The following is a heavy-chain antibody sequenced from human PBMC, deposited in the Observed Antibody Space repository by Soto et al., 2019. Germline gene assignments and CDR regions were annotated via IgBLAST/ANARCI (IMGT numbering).Heavy chain of an antibody. V-gene: IGHV3-23*01. Sequence: VGSLRLSCAASGFTFSSYAMSWVRQAPGKGLEWVSAISGSGGSTYYADSVKGRFTISSDNSKNTLYLQMNSLRAEDTAVYYCAKELSGYDAGIFDYWGQGTLVTVSS. D-gene: IGHD5-12*01. J-gene: IGHJ4*02. CDR1: GFTFSSYA. CDR3: AKELSGYDAGIFDY. CDR2: ISGSGGST.